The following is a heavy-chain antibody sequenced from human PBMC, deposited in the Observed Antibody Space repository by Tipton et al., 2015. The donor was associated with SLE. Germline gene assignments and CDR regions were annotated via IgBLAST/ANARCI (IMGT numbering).Heavy chain of an antibody. CDR1: GFTFSSYD. CDR3: ARDPRGVFPHI. Sequence: SLRLSCAASGFTFSSYDMHWVRQATGKGLEWVSAIGTAGDTYYPGSVKGRFTISRDNSKNTLYLQMNSLRAEDTAVYYCARDPRGVFPHIWGQGTMVTVSS. V-gene: IGHV3-13*04. D-gene: IGHD2-8*01. J-gene: IGHJ3*02. CDR2: IGTAGDT.